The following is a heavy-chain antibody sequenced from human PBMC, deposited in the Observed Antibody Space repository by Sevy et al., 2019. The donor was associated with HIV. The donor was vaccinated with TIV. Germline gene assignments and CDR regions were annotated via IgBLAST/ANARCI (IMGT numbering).Heavy chain of an antibody. Sequence: SETLSLTCSVSGVSISSSSYDWGWIRQPPGKGLEWIGSIYYSGSTYYNPSLMSRVTVSVDTSKNLFSLNLRSVTAADTAVYYCARHGGIGDRAFDFWGRGTLVTVSS. J-gene: IGHJ4*02. CDR1: GVSISSSSYD. V-gene: IGHV4-39*01. D-gene: IGHD3-16*01. CDR2: IYYSGST. CDR3: ARHGGIGDRAFDF.